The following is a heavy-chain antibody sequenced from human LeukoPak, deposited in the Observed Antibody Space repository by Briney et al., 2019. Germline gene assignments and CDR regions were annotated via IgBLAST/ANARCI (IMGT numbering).Heavy chain of an antibody. V-gene: IGHV3-30*18. CDR3: AKDQRTMTRRMDV. J-gene: IGHJ6*02. CDR2: VTYDGSKA. Sequence: GGSLRLSCAASGFTFRNYGMHWVRQAPGKGLEWLGVVTYDGSKAFYADSVKGRLTISRDKSKNTLYLQMNTLRVEDRAVYFCAKDQRTMTRRMDVWGQGTAVIVSS. D-gene: IGHD2-2*01. CDR1: GFTFRNYG.